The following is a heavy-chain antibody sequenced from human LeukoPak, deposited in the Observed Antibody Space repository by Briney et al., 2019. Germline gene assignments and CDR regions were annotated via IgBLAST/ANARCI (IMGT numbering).Heavy chain of an antibody. CDR3: AKGLQLWAPIDY. CDR1: GVTFGSYG. Sequence: PGGSLRLSCAASGVTFGSYGMHWVRQAPGRGLGWEAVISYDGNNKFYDDSVKGRFTFSRDNSKNTLYLQMNSLRAEDTAVYYCAKGLQLWAPIDYWGQGTLVTVSS. CDR2: ISYDGNNK. D-gene: IGHD5-18*01. V-gene: IGHV3-30*18. J-gene: IGHJ4*02.